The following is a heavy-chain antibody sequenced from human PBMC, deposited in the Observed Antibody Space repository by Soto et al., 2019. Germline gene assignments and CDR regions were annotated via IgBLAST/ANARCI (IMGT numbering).Heavy chain of an antibody. J-gene: IGHJ4*02. CDR3: ASLRGSGTNYFFDY. CDR2: IYYSGST. V-gene: IGHV4-31*03. Sequence: SETLSLTCTVSGGSISSGGYYWSWIRQHPGKGLEWIGYIYYSGSTYYNPSLKSRVTISVDTSKNQFSLKLSSVTAADTAVYYCASLRGSGTNYFFDYWGQGTLVTASS. CDR1: GGSISSGGYY. D-gene: IGHD3-10*01.